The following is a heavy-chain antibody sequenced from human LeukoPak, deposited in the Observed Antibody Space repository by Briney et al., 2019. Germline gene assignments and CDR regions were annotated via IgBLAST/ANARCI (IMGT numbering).Heavy chain of an antibody. J-gene: IGHJ4*02. CDR3: ARGIVGAIGCFDY. Sequence: GGSLRLSCAASGFTVSSYYMSWVRQAPGKGLEWVSVIYSGGSTYYADSVKGRFTISRDNSKNTLYLQMNSLRAEDTAVYYCARGIVGAIGCFDYWGQGTLVTVSS. D-gene: IGHD1-26*01. CDR2: IYSGGST. V-gene: IGHV3-53*01. CDR1: GFTVSSYY.